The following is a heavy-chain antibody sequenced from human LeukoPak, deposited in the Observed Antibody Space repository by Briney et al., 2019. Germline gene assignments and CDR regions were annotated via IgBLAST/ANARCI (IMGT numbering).Heavy chain of an antibody. D-gene: IGHD2-15*01. CDR3: AREDIVVKNYYYYGMDV. CDR2: IIPIFGTA. V-gene: IGHV1-69*06. Sequence: SVKVSCKASGGAFSSYAISWVRQAPGQGLEWMGGIIPIFGTANYAQKFQGRVTITADKSTSTAYMELSSLRSEDTAVYYRAREDIVVKNYYYYGMDVWGKGTTVTVSS. CDR1: GGAFSSYA. J-gene: IGHJ6*04.